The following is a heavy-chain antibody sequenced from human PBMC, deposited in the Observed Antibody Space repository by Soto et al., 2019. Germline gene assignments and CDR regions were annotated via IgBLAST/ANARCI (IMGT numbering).Heavy chain of an antibody. J-gene: IGHJ4*02. CDR3: ARDKITGLFDY. CDR2: INHSGST. V-gene: IGHV4-34*01. Sequence: QVKLQQWGAGRLKPSETLSLPCAVYGGSFSGYYWTWIRQPPGTGLEWIGEINHSGSTNYNPSLKSRVTISVDTSKNQFSLKLTSVTAADTAVYYCARDKITGLFDYWGQGTLVTVSS. CDR1: GGSFSGYY. D-gene: IGHD2-8*02.